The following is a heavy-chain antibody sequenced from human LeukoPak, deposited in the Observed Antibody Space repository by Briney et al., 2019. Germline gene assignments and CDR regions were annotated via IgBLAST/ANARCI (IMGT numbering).Heavy chain of an antibody. CDR2: FDPEDGET. V-gene: IGHV1-24*01. D-gene: IGHD3-10*01. CDR1: GYTLTELS. J-gene: IGHJ4*02. CDR3: ARLWSRGSGSYPRNNDY. Sequence: ASVKVSCKVSGYTLTELSMHWVRQAPGKGLEWMGGFDPEDGETIYAQKFQGRVTMTEDTSTDTAYMELSSLRSEDTAVYYCARLWSRGSGSYPRNNDYWGQGTLVTVSS.